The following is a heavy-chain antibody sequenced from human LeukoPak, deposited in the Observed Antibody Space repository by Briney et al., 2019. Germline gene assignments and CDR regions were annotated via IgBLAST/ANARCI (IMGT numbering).Heavy chain of an antibody. CDR2: ISWNSGSI. CDR1: GFTFDDYA. CDR3: AKDRIAAAGTGTHFDY. Sequence: GGSLRLSCAASGFTFDDYAMHRVRQAPGKGLEWVSGISWNSGSIGYADSVKGRFTISRDNAKNSLYLQMNSLRAEDTALYYCAKDRIAAAGTGTHFDYWGQGTLVTVSS. D-gene: IGHD6-13*01. J-gene: IGHJ4*02. V-gene: IGHV3-9*01.